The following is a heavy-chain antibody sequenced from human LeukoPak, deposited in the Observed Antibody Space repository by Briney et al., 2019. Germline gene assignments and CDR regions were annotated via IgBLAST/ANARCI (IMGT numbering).Heavy chain of an antibody. D-gene: IGHD6-6*01. Sequence: GGSLRLSCAASGFTFSSYGMHWVRQAPGKGLEWVAVIWYDGSNKYYADSVKGRFTISRDNSKNTLYLQMNSLRAEDTAVCYCARDGAARILLPGGYFDYWGQGTLVTVSS. CDR2: IWYDGSNK. J-gene: IGHJ4*02. CDR3: ARDGAARILLPGGYFDY. CDR1: GFTFSSYG. V-gene: IGHV3-33*01.